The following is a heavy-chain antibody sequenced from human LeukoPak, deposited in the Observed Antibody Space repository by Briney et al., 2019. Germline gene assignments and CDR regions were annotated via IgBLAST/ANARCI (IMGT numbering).Heavy chain of an antibody. CDR2: ISDSGGST. V-gene: IGHV3-23*01. Sequence: GGSLRLSCAASGFTFSSYSMNWVRQAPGKGLEWVTVISDSGGSTYYADSVKGRFTISRDNSKNTLYLQMNSLRAEDTAVYYCAKDHEKQWLVRFEDYWGQGTLVTVSS. CDR1: GFTFSSYS. CDR3: AKDHEKQWLVRFEDY. J-gene: IGHJ4*02. D-gene: IGHD6-19*01.